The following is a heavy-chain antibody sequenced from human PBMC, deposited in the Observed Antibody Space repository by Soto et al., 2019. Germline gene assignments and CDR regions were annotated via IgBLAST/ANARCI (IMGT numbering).Heavy chain of an antibody. CDR3: ARGLSYGSGTVYYFDY. CDR1: GGSISSSSYY. J-gene: IGHJ4*02. Sequence: PSETLSLTCTVSGGSISSSSYYWGWIRQPPGKGLEWIGSIYYSGSTYYNPSLKSRVTISVDTSKNQFSLKLSSVTAADTAVYYCARGLSYGSGTVYYFDYWGQGTXVTISS. V-gene: IGHV4-39*01. D-gene: IGHD3-10*01. CDR2: IYYSGST.